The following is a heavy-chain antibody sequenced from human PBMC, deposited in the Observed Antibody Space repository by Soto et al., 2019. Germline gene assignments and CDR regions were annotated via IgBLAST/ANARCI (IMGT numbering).Heavy chain of an antibody. Sequence: GGSLRLSCTASGFTLSNHAMSWVRQAPGKGLEWVSVISGSDGSTYYADSVGGRFTISRDNSKNTLYLQMSSLRAEDTAIYYCASPPRATVTDNIFDFWAPGTLVTVSS. J-gene: IGHJ4*02. D-gene: IGHD4-17*01. CDR1: GFTLSNHA. CDR3: ASPPRATVTDNIFDF. V-gene: IGHV3-23*01. CDR2: ISGSDGST.